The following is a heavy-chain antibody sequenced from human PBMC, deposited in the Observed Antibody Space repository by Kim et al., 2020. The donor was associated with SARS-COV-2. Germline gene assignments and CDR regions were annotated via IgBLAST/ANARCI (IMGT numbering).Heavy chain of an antibody. CDR1: GFTLSGST. J-gene: IGHJ3*02. V-gene: IGHV3-73*01. CDR3: TRVNPIAGGWYDAFDI. D-gene: IGHD6-19*01. CDR2: IRSKATSYAT. Sequence: GGSLRLSCAASGFTLSGSTVHWVRQASGKGLAWVGRIRSKATSYATAYAASVKNRFTISRDDSKNTAYLQMNSLKTEDTAVYYCTRVNPIAGGWYDAFDIWGQGTMVTVSS.